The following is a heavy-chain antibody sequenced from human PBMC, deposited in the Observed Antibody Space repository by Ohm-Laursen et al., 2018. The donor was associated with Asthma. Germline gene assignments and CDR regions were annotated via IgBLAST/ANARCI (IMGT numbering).Heavy chain of an antibody. CDR3: ARDVMEWYLPAFDF. V-gene: IGHV3-11*06. D-gene: IGHD3-3*01. J-gene: IGHJ4*02. Sequence: GSLRLSCAASGFTFSDYYMSWIRQAPGKGLEWVSCISGSSSYTNYADSVKGRFTISRDNAKNSLYLQMNSLRPDDTAVYYCARDVMEWYLPAFDFWGQGTLVTVSS. CDR1: GFTFSDYY. CDR2: ISGSSSYT.